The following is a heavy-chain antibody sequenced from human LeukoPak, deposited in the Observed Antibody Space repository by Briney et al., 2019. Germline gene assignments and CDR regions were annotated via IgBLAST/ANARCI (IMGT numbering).Heavy chain of an antibody. V-gene: IGHV4-59*08. J-gene: IGHJ6*02. CDR2: FHSGST. Sequence: FHSGSTTYNPSLSSRLTISVDTSKNQFSLELRSVTAADTAVYYCARQGTSGSYLTGLDVWGQGTTVTVSS. D-gene: IGHD3-22*01. CDR3: ARQGTSGSYLTGLDV.